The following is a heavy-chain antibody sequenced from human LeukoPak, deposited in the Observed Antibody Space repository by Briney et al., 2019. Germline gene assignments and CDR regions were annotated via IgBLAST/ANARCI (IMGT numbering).Heavy chain of an antibody. CDR2: TYWGDDK. V-gene: IGHV2-5*02. CDR1: GFSLSAPPVA. D-gene: IGHD1-7*01. CDR3: AHKPAQKNYFDP. J-gene: IGHJ5*02. Sequence: SGPTLVHPTPALTLTCTFSGFSLSAPPVAVGWIRQPPVKALEFLALTYWGDDKRFISSLRSRLTITSDASKNQVVLTVANLDPVDTATYYCAHKPAQKNYFDPWGQGTLVTVSS.